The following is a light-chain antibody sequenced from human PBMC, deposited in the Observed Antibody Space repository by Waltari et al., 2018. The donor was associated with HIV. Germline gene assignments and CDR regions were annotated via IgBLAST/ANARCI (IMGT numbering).Light chain of an antibody. J-gene: IGLJ1*01. CDR2: KND. CDR1: TPNIGSNY. Sequence: QSVLTQPPSISGTPGQRVTIPCSGGTPNIGSNYVNWYQQLPGTAPKLLIYKNDQRPSGVPDRFSGSKSGASASLAIIGLQSEDEADYYCASWDDRLTGLYAFGPGTRVTVL. V-gene: IGLV1-47*01. CDR3: ASWDDRLTGLYA.